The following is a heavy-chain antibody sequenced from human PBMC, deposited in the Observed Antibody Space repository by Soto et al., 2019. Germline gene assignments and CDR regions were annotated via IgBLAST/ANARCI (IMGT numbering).Heavy chain of an antibody. Sequence: SVKVSCKASGGTFSSYSISWVRQAPGQGLEWMGGIIPIFGTANYAQKFQGRVTITADESTSTAYMELSSLRSEDTAVYYCARVKAYYGSGILSHYYYGMDVWGQGTTVTVSS. V-gene: IGHV1-69*13. D-gene: IGHD3-10*01. J-gene: IGHJ6*02. CDR2: IIPIFGTA. CDR1: GGTFSSYS. CDR3: ARVKAYYGSGILSHYYYGMDV.